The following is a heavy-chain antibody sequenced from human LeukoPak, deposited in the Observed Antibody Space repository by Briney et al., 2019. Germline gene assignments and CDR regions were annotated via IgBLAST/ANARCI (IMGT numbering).Heavy chain of an antibody. Sequence: ASVKVSCKASGYTFTGYYMHWVRQAPGRGLEWMGCINPNSGGTNYAQKFQGRVTMTRDTSISTAYMELSRLRSDDTAVYYCARDPPPYYDFWSGFDYWGQGTLVTVSS. CDR3: ARDPPPYYDFWSGFDY. CDR1: GYTFTGYY. CDR2: INPNSGGT. D-gene: IGHD3-3*01. J-gene: IGHJ4*02. V-gene: IGHV1-2*02.